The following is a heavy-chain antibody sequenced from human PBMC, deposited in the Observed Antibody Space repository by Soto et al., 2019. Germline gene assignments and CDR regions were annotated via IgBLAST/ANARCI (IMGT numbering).Heavy chain of an antibody. Sequence: GGSLRLSYAASGFTFSSYWMHWVRQAPGKGLVWVSRINSDGSSTSYADSVKGRFTISRDNAKNTLYLQMNSLRAEDTAVYYCARSGDYGDYEDYWGQGTLVTVSS. CDR1: GFTFSSYW. V-gene: IGHV3-74*01. J-gene: IGHJ4*02. D-gene: IGHD4-17*01. CDR2: INSDGSST. CDR3: ARSGDYGDYEDY.